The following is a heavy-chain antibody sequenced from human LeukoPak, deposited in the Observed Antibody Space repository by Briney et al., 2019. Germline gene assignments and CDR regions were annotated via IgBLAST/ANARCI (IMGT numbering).Heavy chain of an antibody. V-gene: IGHV4-34*01. D-gene: IGHD3-22*01. CDR3: ARGQARQYYYDSSGYHY. CDR2: INHSGST. CDR1: GGSSSGYY. J-gene: IGHJ4*02. Sequence: PSETLSLTCAVYGGSSSGYYWSWIRQPPGKGLEWIGEINHSGSTNYNPSLKSRVTISVDTSKNQFSLKLSSVTAADTAVYYCARGQARQYYYDSSGYHYWGQGTLVTVSS.